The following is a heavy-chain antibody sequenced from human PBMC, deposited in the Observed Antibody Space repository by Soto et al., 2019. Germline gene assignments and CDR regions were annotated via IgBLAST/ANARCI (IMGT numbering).Heavy chain of an antibody. D-gene: IGHD6-13*01. CDR1: GGSLSSSSFY. V-gene: IGHV4-39*01. CDR2: IYYSGST. CDR3: VRRHSSSFFDY. Sequence: SPTCPVSGGSLSSSSFYWGWVRQPPGKGLEWIGNIYYSGSTYYNPSLKSRVTISVDTSKNQFSLKLSSVTAADTAVYYCVRRHSSSFFDYWGQGTLVTVSS. J-gene: IGHJ4*02.